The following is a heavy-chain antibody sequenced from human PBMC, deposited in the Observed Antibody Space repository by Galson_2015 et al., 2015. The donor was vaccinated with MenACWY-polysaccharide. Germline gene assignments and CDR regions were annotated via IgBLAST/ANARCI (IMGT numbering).Heavy chain of an antibody. D-gene: IGHD5-12*01. V-gene: IGHV3-23*01. CDR3: AKDRRRRSPTRDPPHFDY. CDR2: ISGSGGST. J-gene: IGHJ4*02. CDR1: GFTFSSYA. Sequence: SLRLSCAASGFTFSSYAMSWVRQAPGKGLEWVSAISGSGGSTYYADSVKGRFTISRDNSKNTLYLQMNSLRAEDTAVYYCAKDRRRRSPTRDPPHFDYWGQGTLVTVSS.